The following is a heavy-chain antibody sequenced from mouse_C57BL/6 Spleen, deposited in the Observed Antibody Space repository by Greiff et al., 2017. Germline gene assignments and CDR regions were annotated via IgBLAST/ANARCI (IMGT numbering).Heavy chain of an antibody. CDR3: ARAHYYDYDVDY. V-gene: IGHV1-4*01. CDR2: INPSSGYT. J-gene: IGHJ2*01. CDR1: GYTFTSYT. Sequence: QVQLQQSGAELARPGASVKMSCKASGYTFTSYTMHWVKQRPGQGLEWIGYINPSSGYTKYNQKFKDKATLTADKSSSTAYMQLSSLTSEDSAVYYCARAHYYDYDVDYWGQGTTLTVSS. D-gene: IGHD2-4*01.